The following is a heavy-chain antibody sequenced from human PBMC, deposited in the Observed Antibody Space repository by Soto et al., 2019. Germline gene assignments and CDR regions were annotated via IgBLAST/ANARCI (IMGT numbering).Heavy chain of an antibody. J-gene: IGHJ6*02. V-gene: IGHV1-2*04. CDR3: ARGHQLLYYYYGMDV. D-gene: IGHD2-2*01. CDR2: INPNSGGT. CDR1: GYTFTGYY. Sequence: ASVKVSCKASGYTFTGYYMHWVRQAPGQGLEWMGWINPNSGGTNYAQKFQGWVTMTRETSISTAYMELSRLRSDDTAVYYCARGHQLLYYYYGMDVWGQGTTVTVSS.